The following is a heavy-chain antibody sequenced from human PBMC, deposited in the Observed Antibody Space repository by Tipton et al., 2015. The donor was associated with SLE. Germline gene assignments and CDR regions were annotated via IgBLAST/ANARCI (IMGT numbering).Heavy chain of an antibody. J-gene: IGHJ4*02. CDR1: GFTFDDYG. CDR3: ARAYLTGYHPVNY. CDR2: INWNGGST. D-gene: IGHD3-9*01. Sequence: SLRLSCAASGFTFDDYGMSWVRQAPGKGLEWVSGINWNGGSTGYADSVKGRFTISRDNAKNSLYLQMNSLRAEDTALYYRARAYLTGYHPVNYWGQGTLVTVSS. V-gene: IGHV3-20*04.